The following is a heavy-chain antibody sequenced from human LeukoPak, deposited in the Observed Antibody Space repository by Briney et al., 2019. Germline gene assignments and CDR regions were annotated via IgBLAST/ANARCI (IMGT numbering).Heavy chain of an antibody. CDR3: ARFLGYYMDV. D-gene: IGHD3-3*01. V-gene: IGHV3-64*01. Sequence: GGSLRLSCAASGFTFSSYPMHWVRQAPGKGLEYVSAISSNGGSTYYANSVKGRFTISRDNSKNTLYLQMGSLRAEDMAVYYCARFLGYYMDVWGKGTTVTVSS. CDR1: GFTFSSYP. CDR2: ISSNGGST. J-gene: IGHJ6*03.